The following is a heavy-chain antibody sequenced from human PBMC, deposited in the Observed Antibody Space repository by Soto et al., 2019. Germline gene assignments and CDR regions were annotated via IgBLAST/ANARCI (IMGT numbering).Heavy chain of an antibody. J-gene: IGHJ6*02. CDR3: ARGGYYYYYCMDV. Sequence: SETLSLTCAVYGGSFSGYYWSWIRQPSGKGLEWIGEINHSGSTNYNPSLKSRVTISVDTSKNQFSLKLSSVTAADTAVYYCARGGYYYYYCMDVWGQGTTVTVSS. CDR1: GGSFSGYY. V-gene: IGHV4-34*01. CDR2: INHSGST.